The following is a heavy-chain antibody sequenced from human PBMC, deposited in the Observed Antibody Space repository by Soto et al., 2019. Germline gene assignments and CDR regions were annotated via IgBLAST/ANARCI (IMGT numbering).Heavy chain of an antibody. D-gene: IGHD7-27*01. V-gene: IGHV4-38-2*01. CDR2: IYHSGST. CDR3: ARAPGDLAYYFDY. CDR1: AYSISSGYS. J-gene: IGHJ4*02. Sequence: PSETLSLTCAVSAYSISSGYSCGCIRQSPGKGLEWIGSIYHSGSTYYNPSLKSRVTISLDTSKNQVSLKMSSVTAADTAVYYCARAPGDLAYYFDYWGQGIPVTVSS.